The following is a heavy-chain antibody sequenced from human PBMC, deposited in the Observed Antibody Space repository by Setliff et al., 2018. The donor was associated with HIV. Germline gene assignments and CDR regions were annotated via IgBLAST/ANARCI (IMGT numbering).Heavy chain of an antibody. CDR3: ARRGYSYVERVYYYYMDV. J-gene: IGHJ6*03. D-gene: IGHD5-18*01. Sequence: KTSETLSLTCAVYGGSFSEYYWSWIRQSPGKGLEWIGYIDNSGSTNYNPSLKSRVTISVDTSKNQISLKLSSVTAADTAMYYCARRGYSYVERVYYYYMDVWGKGTTVTV. CDR2: IDNSGST. V-gene: IGHV4-4*09. CDR1: GGSFSEYY.